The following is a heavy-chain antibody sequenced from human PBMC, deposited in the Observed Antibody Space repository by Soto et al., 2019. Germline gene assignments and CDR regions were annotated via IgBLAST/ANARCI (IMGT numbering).Heavy chain of an antibody. CDR3: ARVKGYFYDSSGYRRAAFDI. CDR2: INHSGST. CDR1: GGSFSGYY. D-gene: IGHD3-22*01. Sequence: SENLSLTCAVYGGSFSGYYWSWIRQPPGKGLEWIGEINHSGSTNYNPSLKSRVTISVDTSKNQFSLKLSSVTAADTAVYYCARVKGYFYDSSGYRRAAFDICGPGTMV. V-gene: IGHV4-34*01. J-gene: IGHJ3*02.